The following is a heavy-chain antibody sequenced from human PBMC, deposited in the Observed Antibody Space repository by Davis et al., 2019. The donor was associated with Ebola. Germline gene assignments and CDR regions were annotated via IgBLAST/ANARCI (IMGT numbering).Heavy chain of an antibody. V-gene: IGHV4-4*07. CDR1: GGSISNYY. J-gene: IGHJ1*01. CDR3: ARGPYTEYFQL. Sequence: GSLRLSCIVSGGSISNYYWSWIRQPAGKGLEWIGRIYTSGSTNYNPSLRSRVTMSVDTSKNQFSLKLSSVTAADTAVYFCARGPYTEYFQLWGQGTLVTVSS. CDR2: IYTSGST.